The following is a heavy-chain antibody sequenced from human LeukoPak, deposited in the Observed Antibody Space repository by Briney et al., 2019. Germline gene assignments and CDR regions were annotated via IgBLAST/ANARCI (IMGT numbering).Heavy chain of an antibody. CDR1: GFTLRSYA. Sequence: GGSLRLSCAASGFTLRSYAMSWVRQAPGKGLEWISYISTSTTTIYYANSVKGRFTISRDNAKKSLYLQMNSLRVEDTGVYYCASWGEGALDNWGQGTLVTVSS. CDR3: ASWGEGALDN. J-gene: IGHJ4*02. V-gene: IGHV3-48*01. CDR2: ISTSTTTI. D-gene: IGHD1-26*01.